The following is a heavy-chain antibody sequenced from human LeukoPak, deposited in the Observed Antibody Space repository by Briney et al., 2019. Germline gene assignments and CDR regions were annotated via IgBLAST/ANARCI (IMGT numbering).Heavy chain of an antibody. CDR3: ARGSSVREDY. D-gene: IGHD3-10*01. Sequence: PGGSLRLSCVASGFTFSSYWMHWVRQAPGKGLVWVSRIHSDGTGTSYADSVKGRFTISRDNAKNTLYPQMNSLRAEDTAVYFCARGSSVREDYWGQGTLVTVSS. V-gene: IGHV3-74*01. CDR2: IHSDGTGT. CDR1: GFTFSSYW. J-gene: IGHJ4*02.